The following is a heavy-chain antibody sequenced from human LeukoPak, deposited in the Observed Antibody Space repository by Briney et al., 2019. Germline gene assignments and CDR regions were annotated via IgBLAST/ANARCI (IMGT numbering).Heavy chain of an antibody. CDR2: IYYSGST. CDR3: ARENLRGRVFDY. J-gene: IGHJ4*02. CDR1: GGSISSSSYH. Sequence: PSETLSLTCTVSGGSISSSSYHWGWIRQPPGKGLEWIGSIYYSGSTYYNPSLKSRVTISVDTSKNQFSLKLSSVTAADTAVYYCARENLRGRVFDYWGQGTLVTVSS. D-gene: IGHD3-16*01. V-gene: IGHV4-39*07.